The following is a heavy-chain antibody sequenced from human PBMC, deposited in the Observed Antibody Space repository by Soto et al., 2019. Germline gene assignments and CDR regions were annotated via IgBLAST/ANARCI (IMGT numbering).Heavy chain of an antibody. J-gene: IGHJ6*02. D-gene: IGHD2-8*01. Sequence: PGGSLRLSCAASGFTFRSYIMNWVRQSPGKGLEWIAFISSSSSGATIYYADSVKGRFTISRDNARKSVYLQMNRLRDEDTAIYYCTRDLYCTDGVCSYYDYGMDVWGQGTTVTVSS. CDR2: ISSSSSGATI. CDR3: TRDLYCTDGVCSYYDYGMDV. CDR1: GFTFRSYI. V-gene: IGHV3-48*02.